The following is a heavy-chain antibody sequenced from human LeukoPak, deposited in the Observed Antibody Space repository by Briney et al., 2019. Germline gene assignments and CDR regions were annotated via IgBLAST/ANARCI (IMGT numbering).Heavy chain of an antibody. Sequence: SETLSLTCTVSGGSISSSSYYWGWIRQPPGKGLEWIRSIYYSGSTYYNPSLKSRVTISVDTSKNQFSLKLSSVTAADTAVYYCARDAAYYYDSSGNAFDIWGQGTMVTVSS. J-gene: IGHJ3*02. V-gene: IGHV4-39*07. CDR3: ARDAAYYYDSSGNAFDI. CDR1: GGSISSSSYY. D-gene: IGHD3-22*01. CDR2: IYYSGST.